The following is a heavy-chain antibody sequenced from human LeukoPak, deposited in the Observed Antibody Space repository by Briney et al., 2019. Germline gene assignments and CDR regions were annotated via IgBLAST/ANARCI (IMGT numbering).Heavy chain of an antibody. CDR3: AKATRYFFDF. J-gene: IGHJ4*02. CDR1: GFTFSSYA. CDR2: ISGSGGST. Sequence: GGSLRLSCAASGFTFSSYAMSWVRQAPGKGLEWVSAISGSGGSTYYADSVKGRFTISRDNSKNTLYLQMNSLRGDDTAVYYCAKATRYFFDFWGQGTLVTVSS. V-gene: IGHV3-23*01.